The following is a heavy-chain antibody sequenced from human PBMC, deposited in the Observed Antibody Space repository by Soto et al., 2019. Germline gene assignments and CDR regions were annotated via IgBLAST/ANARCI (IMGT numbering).Heavy chain of an antibody. D-gene: IGHD5-18*01. CDR3: ARGGYSSASTSFYFDH. J-gene: IGHJ4*02. CDR2: IYYSGTT. CDR1: GDSIGSYF. V-gene: IGHV4-59*12. Sequence: QVHLQESGPGLVKPSETLSLTCTVSGDSIGSYFWSWIRQPPGQGLEWIGYIYYSGTTNYNPSLKSRVTISVDTSKHQFSLKLNSVTASDTAVYYCARGGYSSASTSFYFDHWGQGTLVTVSS.